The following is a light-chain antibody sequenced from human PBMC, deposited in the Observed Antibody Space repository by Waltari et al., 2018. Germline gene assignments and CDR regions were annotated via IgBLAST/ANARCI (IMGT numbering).Light chain of an antibody. CDR2: LGS. J-gene: IGKJ4*01. CDR1: QSFLYSNGYNY. CDR3: IQTLQTPLT. Sequence: DIVVTQSPLSLPVTPGEPASISCRSSQSFLYSNGYNYLDWYLQKPGQSPQLLIYLGSNRASGVPDRFSGSGSGTDFTLKISRVEAEDVGVYYCIQTLQTPLTFGGGTKVEIK. V-gene: IGKV2-28*01.